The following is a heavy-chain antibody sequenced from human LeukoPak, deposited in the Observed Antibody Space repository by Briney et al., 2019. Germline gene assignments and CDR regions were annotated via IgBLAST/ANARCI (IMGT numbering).Heavy chain of an antibody. J-gene: IGHJ4*02. CDR1: GGSISSSTYY. Sequence: SETLSLTCTVSGGSISSSTYYWGWIRQPPGKGLEWIGSINYSGSTYYNPSLKSRVTMSVDTSRNQLSLKLSSVTAADTAVYYCASGYSYDLFDYWGQGTLATVSS. D-gene: IGHD5-18*01. CDR2: INYSGST. CDR3: ASGYSYDLFDY. V-gene: IGHV4-39*07.